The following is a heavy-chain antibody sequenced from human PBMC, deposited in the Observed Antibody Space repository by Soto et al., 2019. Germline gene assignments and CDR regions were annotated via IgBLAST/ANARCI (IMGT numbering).Heavy chain of an antibody. D-gene: IGHD3-10*01. V-gene: IGHV4-59*01. CDR1: GGSINSDY. CDR2: ISYSGTT. Sequence: SETLSLTCTVSGGSINSDYWSWIRQPPGERLEWIGYISYSGTTKYNPSLKSRGTISKDTSNNQFSLNLRSVTAADTAVYYCATCFNYYGRGTLILDLWGQGSLVTGSS. J-gene: IGHJ4*02. CDR3: ATCFNYYGRGTLILDL.